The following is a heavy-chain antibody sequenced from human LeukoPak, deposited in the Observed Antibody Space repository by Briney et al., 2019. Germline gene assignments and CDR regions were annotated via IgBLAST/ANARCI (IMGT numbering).Heavy chain of an antibody. Sequence: GGSLRLSCAASGFTFSSYAMSWVRQAPGKGLEWVSAISGSGGSTYYADSVKGRFTISRDNSKNTLYLQMNSLRAEDTAVYYCAKDVDYYDSSGYDYWGQGTLVTVSS. CDR1: GFTFSSYA. CDR3: AKDVDYYDSSGYDY. D-gene: IGHD3-22*01. J-gene: IGHJ4*02. V-gene: IGHV3-23*01. CDR2: ISGSGGST.